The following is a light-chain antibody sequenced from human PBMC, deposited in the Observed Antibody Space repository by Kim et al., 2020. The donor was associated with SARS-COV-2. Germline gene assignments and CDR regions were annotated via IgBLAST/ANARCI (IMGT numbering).Light chain of an antibody. Sequence: QLVLTQSPSASASLGASVKLTCSLSSGHSTYAIAWHQQLPERGPRYLMKIYHDGRHTKEDGVPDRFSGSSSGADRFLTISSRQSEDEADYYCQTWHTGPWVFGGGTQLTVL. V-gene: IGLV4-69*01. CDR3: QTWHTGPWV. CDR2: IYHDGRH. CDR1: SGHSTYA. J-gene: IGLJ3*02.